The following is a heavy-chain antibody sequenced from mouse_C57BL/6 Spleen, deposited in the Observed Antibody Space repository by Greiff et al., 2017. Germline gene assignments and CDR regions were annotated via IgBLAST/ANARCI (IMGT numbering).Heavy chain of an antibody. CDR2: ISSGSSTI. D-gene: IGHD1-1*01. CDR3: AGTAITTVVAKDFDV. CDR1: GFTFSDYG. Sequence: EVQLVESGGGLVKPGGSLKLSCAASGFTFSDYGMHWVRQAPEKGLEWVAYISSGSSTIYNADSVKGRFTISRDNAKNSLFLQMTSLRSEDTAMYYCAGTAITTVVAKDFDVWGTGTSVTVSS. J-gene: IGHJ1*03. V-gene: IGHV5-17*01.